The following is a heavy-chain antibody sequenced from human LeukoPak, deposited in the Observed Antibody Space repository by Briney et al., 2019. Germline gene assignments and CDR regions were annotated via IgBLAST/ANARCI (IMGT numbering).Heavy chain of an antibody. Sequence: GGSLRLSCAASGFTFSSYGMHWVRQAPGKGLEWVAVISYDGSNKYYADSVKARFTISRDNSKNTLYLQMNSLRGEDTAVYYCAKGITAMVLDYWGQGTLVTVSS. CDR3: AKGITAMVLDY. D-gene: IGHD5-18*01. V-gene: IGHV3-30*18. J-gene: IGHJ4*02. CDR1: GFTFSSYG. CDR2: ISYDGSNK.